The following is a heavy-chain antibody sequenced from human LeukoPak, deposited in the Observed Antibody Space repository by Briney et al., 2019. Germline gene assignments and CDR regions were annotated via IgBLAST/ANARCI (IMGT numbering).Heavy chain of an antibody. CDR3: ARLKNSSGWLYFDY. V-gene: IGHV4-59*08. J-gene: IGHJ4*02. D-gene: IGHD6-19*01. CDR2: IYYSGST. Sequence: SENLSLTCTVSGGSISSYYWSWIRQPPGKGLEWIGYIYYSGSTNYNPSLKSRVTISVDTSKNQFSLKLSSVTAADTAVYYCARLKNSSGWLYFDYWGQGTLVTVSS. CDR1: GGSISSYY.